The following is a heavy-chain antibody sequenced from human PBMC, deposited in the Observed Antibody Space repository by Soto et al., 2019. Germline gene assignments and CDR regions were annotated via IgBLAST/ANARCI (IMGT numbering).Heavy chain of an antibody. CDR3: ARDLTSYGMDV. CDR2: IYYSGST. CDR1: GGSISSYY. V-gene: IGHV4-59*06. Sequence: SETLSLTCTVSGGSISSYYWSWIRQHPGKGLEWIGYIYYSGSTYYNPPLKSRVTISVDTSKNQFSLKLSSVTAADTAVYYCARDLTSYGMDVWGQGTTVTVSS. J-gene: IGHJ6*02. D-gene: IGHD3-9*01.